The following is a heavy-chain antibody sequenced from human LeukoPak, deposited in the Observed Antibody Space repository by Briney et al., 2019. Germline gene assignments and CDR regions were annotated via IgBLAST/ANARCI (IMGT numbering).Heavy chain of an antibody. CDR3: ARGLGSSGWYRHNWFDP. D-gene: IGHD6-19*01. CDR2: INHSGST. V-gene: IGHV4-34*01. CDR1: GGSFSGYY. Sequence: SETLSLTCAVYGGSFSGYYWSWIRQPPGKGLEWIGEINHSGSTNYNPSLKSRVTISVDTSKNQFSLKLSPVTAADTAVYYCARGLGSSGWYRHNWFDPWGQGTLVTVSS. J-gene: IGHJ5*02.